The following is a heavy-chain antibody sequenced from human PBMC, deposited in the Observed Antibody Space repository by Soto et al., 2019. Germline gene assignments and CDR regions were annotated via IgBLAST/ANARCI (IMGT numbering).Heavy chain of an antibody. Sequence: ASVKVSCKVSGFSLSELSIHWVREGPGKGLEYMGGFDVDDNEIALARKFQGRVTMTEDTSTDTAYMELNSLTSEDTAVYFCAHTNYYGSWFFDSWGQGTLVTVSS. CDR1: GFSLSELS. CDR2: FDVDDNEI. V-gene: IGHV1-24*01. CDR3: AHTNYYGSWFFDS. J-gene: IGHJ4*02. D-gene: IGHD3-10*01.